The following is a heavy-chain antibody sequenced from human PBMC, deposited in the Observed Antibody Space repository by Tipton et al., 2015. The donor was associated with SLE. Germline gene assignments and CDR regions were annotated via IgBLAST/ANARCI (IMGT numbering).Heavy chain of an antibody. D-gene: IGHD3-16*01. CDR1: GFTFSAHW. Sequence: SLRLSCAASGFTFSAHWMSWVRQAPGKGLEWVADIKQDGSETYYVDSVKGRFTISRDNAKTSMFLQMNSLRADDTAVYYCARDMNRAMDVWGQGTTVTVSS. CDR2: IKQDGSET. J-gene: IGHJ6*02. V-gene: IGHV3-7*01. CDR3: ARDMNRAMDV.